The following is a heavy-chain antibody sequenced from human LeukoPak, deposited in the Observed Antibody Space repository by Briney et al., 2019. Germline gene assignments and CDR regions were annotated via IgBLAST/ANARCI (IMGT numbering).Heavy chain of an antibody. CDR2: INHSGST. J-gene: IGHJ4*02. V-gene: IGHV4-34*01. Sequence: KPSETLSLTCAVYGGSFSGYYWSWIRQPPGKGLEWIGEINHSGSTNYNPSLKSRVTISVDTSKNQFSLKLSSVTAADTAVYYCARGGGDRGCYFDYWGQGTLVTVSS. CDR1: GGSFSGYY. D-gene: IGHD2-21*02. CDR3: ARGGGDRGCYFDY.